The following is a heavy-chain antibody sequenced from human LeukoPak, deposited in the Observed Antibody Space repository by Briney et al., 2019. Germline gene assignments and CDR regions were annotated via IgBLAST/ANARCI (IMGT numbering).Heavy chain of an antibody. Sequence: GAPVKVSCKASGGTFSSYAISWVRQAPGQGLEWMGRIIPIFGTANYAQKFQGRVTITADKSTSTAYMELCSLRSEDTAVYYCARGSIAAELNMDVWGKGTTVTVSS. D-gene: IGHD6-13*01. CDR2: IIPIFGTA. CDR3: ARGSIAAELNMDV. CDR1: GGTFSSYA. J-gene: IGHJ6*03. V-gene: IGHV1-69*06.